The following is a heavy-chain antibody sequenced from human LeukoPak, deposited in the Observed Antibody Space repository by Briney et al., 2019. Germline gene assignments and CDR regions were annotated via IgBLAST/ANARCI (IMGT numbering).Heavy chain of an antibody. D-gene: IGHD3-22*01. CDR3: ARGTYYYDSSGYYYYGMDV. Sequence: SVKVSCKASGGTFSSYAISWVRQAPGQGLEWMGGIIPIFGTANYAQKFQGRVTITADESTSTAYMELSSLRSEDTAVYYCARGTYYYDSSGYYYYGMDVWGQGTTVTVSS. CDR2: IIPIFGTA. CDR1: GGTFSSYA. J-gene: IGHJ6*02. V-gene: IGHV1-69*13.